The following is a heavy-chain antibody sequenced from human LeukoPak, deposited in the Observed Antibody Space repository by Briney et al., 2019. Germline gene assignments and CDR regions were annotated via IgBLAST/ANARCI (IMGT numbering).Heavy chain of an antibody. Sequence: ASVKVSCKAVGYTFTSFYIHWVRQAPGQGLEWMGLINPSGGSTTFAERFQGRVAMTTDRSTDTVYMELRSLKSEDKAFYYCARILRRHGTTFDYWGQGTLVTVSS. CDR3: ARILRRHGTTFDY. V-gene: IGHV1-46*01. CDR1: GYTFTSFY. D-gene: IGHD2/OR15-2a*01. CDR2: INPSGGST. J-gene: IGHJ4*02.